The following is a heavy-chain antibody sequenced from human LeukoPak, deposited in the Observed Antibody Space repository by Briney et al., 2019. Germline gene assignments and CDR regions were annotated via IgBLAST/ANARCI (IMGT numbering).Heavy chain of an antibody. CDR1: GFTFSSYS. CDR3: YSSSWSDAFDI. V-gene: IGHV3-48*01. J-gene: IGHJ3*02. CDR2: ISSSSSTI. D-gene: IGHD6-13*01. Sequence: GGSLRLSCAASGFTFSSYSMNWVRQAPGKGLEWVSYISSSSSTIYYADSVKGRFTISRDNAKNSLYLQMNSLRAEDTAVYYCYSSSWSDAFDIWGQGTMVTVSS.